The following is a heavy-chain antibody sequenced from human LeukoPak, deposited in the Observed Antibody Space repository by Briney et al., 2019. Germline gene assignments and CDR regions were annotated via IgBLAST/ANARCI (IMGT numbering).Heavy chain of an antibody. D-gene: IGHD7-27*01. J-gene: IGHJ4*02. CDR2: THYSGST. CDR1: GGSIINNGYY. V-gene: IGHV4-39*01. CDR3: ARLNWGLYYFDY. Sequence: PSETLSLTCTVSGGSIINNGYYWGWIRQPPGKGLEWIGITHYSGSTYYNPSLKSRVTISLDTSKNQISLKMESVTAADTALYSCARLNWGLYYFDYWGQGTLVTVSS.